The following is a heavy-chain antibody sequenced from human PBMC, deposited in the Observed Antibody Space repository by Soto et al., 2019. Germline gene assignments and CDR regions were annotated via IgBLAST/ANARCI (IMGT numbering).Heavy chain of an antibody. CDR3: AADRYYYDSSGYSDAFDI. D-gene: IGHD3-22*01. V-gene: IGHV1-58*01. CDR1: GFTFTSSA. CDR2: IVVGSGNT. J-gene: IGHJ3*02. Sequence: AASVKVSCKASGFTFTSSAVQWVRQARGQRLEWIGWIVVGSGNTNYAQKFQERVTITRDMSTSTAYMELSSLRSEDTAVYYCAADRYYYDSSGYSDAFDIWGQGTMVTVSS.